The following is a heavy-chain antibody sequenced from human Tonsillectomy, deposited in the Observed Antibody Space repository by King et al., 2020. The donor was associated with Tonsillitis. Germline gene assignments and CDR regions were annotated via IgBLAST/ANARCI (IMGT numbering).Heavy chain of an antibody. V-gene: IGHV4-59*01. J-gene: IGHJ3*01. CDR1: GGSMRSYY. CDR3: ARHIGASRAFDV. Sequence: VQLQESGPGLVKPSETLFLTCIVSGGSMRSYYWSWIRQSPGKGLEWIGYIYYSGTTNYNPSLQSRVTISVDTSKKQVFLRLTSVTAADTAAYYCARHIGASRAFDVWGQGTMVTVSS. CDR2: IYYSGTT. D-gene: IGHD3-3*01.